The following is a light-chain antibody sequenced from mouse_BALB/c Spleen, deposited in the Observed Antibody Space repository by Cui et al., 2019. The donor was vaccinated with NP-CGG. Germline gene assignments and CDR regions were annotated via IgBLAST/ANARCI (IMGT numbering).Light chain of an antibody. CDR1: IGAVTTSNY. Sequence: QAVVNQESALTTSPGETVTLTCRSSIGAVTTSNYANWVQEKPDNLFTGLIGGTNNRVPGVPARFSGSLIGDKAVLTITGAQTEDEAIYFCALWYSNHWVFGGGTKLTVL. CDR2: GTN. V-gene: IGLV1*01. CDR3: ALWYSNHWV. J-gene: IGLJ1*01.